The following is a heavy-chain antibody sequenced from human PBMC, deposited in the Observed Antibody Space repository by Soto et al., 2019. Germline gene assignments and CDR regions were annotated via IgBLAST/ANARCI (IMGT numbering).Heavy chain of an antibody. V-gene: IGHV3-48*01. J-gene: IGHJ5*02. Sequence: GGSLRLSCAASGFTFSSYSMNWVRQAPGKGLEWVSYISSSSSTIYYADSVKGRFTIPRDNAKNSLYLQMNSLRAEDTAVYYCARENYCSSTSCYDPPAGWFDPWGQGTLVTVSS. D-gene: IGHD2-2*01. CDR2: ISSSSSTI. CDR1: GFTFSSYS. CDR3: ARENYCSSTSCYDPPAGWFDP.